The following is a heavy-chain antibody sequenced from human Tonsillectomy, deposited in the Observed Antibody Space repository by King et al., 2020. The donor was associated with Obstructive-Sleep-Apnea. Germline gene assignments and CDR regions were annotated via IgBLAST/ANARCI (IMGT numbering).Heavy chain of an antibody. J-gene: IGHJ4*02. CDR2: IHHRGST. V-gene: IGHV4-34*01. Sequence: VQLQQWGAGLLKPSETLSLTCAVYCGPFNGFYWNWIRQAPGKGLDGIGEIHHRGSTNYNPYLKSRVTVSVDTSKNQLSLRLSSVTAADTAVYYCAGADLPTSFFFDYWGQGTLVTVSS. CDR3: AGADLPTSFFFDY. D-gene: IGHD3/OR15-3a*01. CDR1: CGPFNGFY.